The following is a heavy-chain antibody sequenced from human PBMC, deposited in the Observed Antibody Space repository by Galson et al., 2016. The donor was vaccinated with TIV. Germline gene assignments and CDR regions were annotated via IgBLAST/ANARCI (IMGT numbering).Heavy chain of an antibody. CDR3: ARDGEVGSSDYDH. CDR2: INPSGGST. V-gene: IGHV1-46*01. CDR1: GYTFTGYF. J-gene: IGHJ4*02. Sequence: SVKVSCKASGYTFTGYFIHWVRQAPGQGLEWMGIINPSGGSTSYAQKFQGRVTMTRVTSTSTVYMALSSLRSEDTAVYYCARDGEVGSSDYDHWGQGTLVSVSS. D-gene: IGHD3-22*01.